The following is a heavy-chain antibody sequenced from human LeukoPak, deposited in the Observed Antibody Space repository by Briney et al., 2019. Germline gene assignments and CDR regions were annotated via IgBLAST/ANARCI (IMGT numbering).Heavy chain of an antibody. Sequence: GGSLRLSCAASGFTFSSYAMHWVRQAPGKGLEYVSAISSNGGSTYYANSVKGRFTISRDNSKNTLYLQMGSLRAEDMAVYYCARDALGGIVVVHGPFDYWGQGTLVTVSS. V-gene: IGHV3-64*01. CDR3: ARDALGGIVVVHGPFDY. J-gene: IGHJ4*02. D-gene: IGHD3-22*01. CDR2: ISSNGGST. CDR1: GFTFSSYA.